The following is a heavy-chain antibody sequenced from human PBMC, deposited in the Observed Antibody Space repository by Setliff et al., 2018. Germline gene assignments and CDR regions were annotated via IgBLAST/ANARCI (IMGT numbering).Heavy chain of an antibody. Sequence: PGESLKISCKGSGYSFTTYWIGWVRQMPGKGLEWVGIIYPGDSDTRYSPSLQGQVTISADKSITTAYLQWSSLRASDTAMYYCARHFGFSAGWYADYWGQGTLVTVSS. D-gene: IGHD6-19*01. V-gene: IGHV5-51*01. CDR3: ARHFGFSAGWYADY. J-gene: IGHJ4*02. CDR2: IYPGDSDT. CDR1: GYSFTTYW.